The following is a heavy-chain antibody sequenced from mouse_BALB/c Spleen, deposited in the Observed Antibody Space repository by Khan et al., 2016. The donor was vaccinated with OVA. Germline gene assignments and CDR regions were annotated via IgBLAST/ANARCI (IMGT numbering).Heavy chain of an antibody. V-gene: IGHV1-85*01. D-gene: IGHD1-1*02. Sequence: QVQLKQSGAELVKPGASVKLSCKASGYTFTSYDINWVRQRPEQGLEWIGWIFPGADSTTYNEKFKGKATLTTDKSSSTAYMQLSRLTSEDSAVFFGAGHYYGGNRYWYFDGWGAGTTVTVSS. CDR3: AGHYYGGNRYWYFDG. CDR2: IFPGADST. CDR1: GYTFTSYD. J-gene: IGHJ1*01.